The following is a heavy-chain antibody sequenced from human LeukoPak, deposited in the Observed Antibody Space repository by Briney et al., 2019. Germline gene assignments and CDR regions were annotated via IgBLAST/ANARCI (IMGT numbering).Heavy chain of an antibody. CDR3: ARWWNAFDI. J-gene: IGHJ3*02. D-gene: IGHD2-15*01. Sequence: PGRSLRLSCAASGFTFSSYSMNWVPQPPGKGLEWVSYIGSSSSTIYYADSVKGRFTVSRYNAKDSLYLQMNSLRDEDTAVYYCARWWNAFDIWGQGTVVTVSS. V-gene: IGHV3-48*02. CDR1: GFTFSSYS. CDR2: IGSSSSTI.